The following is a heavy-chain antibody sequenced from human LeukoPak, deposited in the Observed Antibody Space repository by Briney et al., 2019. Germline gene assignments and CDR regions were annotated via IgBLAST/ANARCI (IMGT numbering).Heavy chain of an antibody. J-gene: IGHJ6*03. CDR2: IHYNGIT. CDR3: ARDRGFSVTTPPSNYYYYYYMDV. D-gene: IGHD4-11*01. Sequence: SETLSLTCTVSGSMYNYYWSWIRQPPGKGLEWIGYIHYNGITNYNPSLKTRVTMSLDTSKNQFSLKLSSVTAADTAVYYCARDRGFSVTTPPSNYYYYYYMDVWGKGTTVTVSS. V-gene: IGHV4-59*12. CDR1: GSMYNYY.